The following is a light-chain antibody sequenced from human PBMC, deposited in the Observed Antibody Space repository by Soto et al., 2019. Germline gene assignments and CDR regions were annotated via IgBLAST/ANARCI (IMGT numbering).Light chain of an antibody. CDR3: QTWGTGVQV. J-gene: IGLJ3*02. CDR2: VNGDGRH. V-gene: IGLV4-69*01. Sequence: QLVLTQSPSASASLGASVKLTCTLNNGHTTYAIAWHQQQPEKGPRFLMKVNGDGRHNKGGGIPDLFSGSSSGTERYLAIASLLSEDEGDYYCQTWGTGVQVFGGGTKLTVL. CDR1: NGHTTYA.